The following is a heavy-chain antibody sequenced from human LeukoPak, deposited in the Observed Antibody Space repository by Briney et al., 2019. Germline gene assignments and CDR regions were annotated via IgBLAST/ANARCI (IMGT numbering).Heavy chain of an antibody. CDR2: ISSSGSTI. V-gene: IGHV3-11*04. CDR3: ARGSFVDEQWRGFDY. D-gene: IGHD6-19*01. Sequence: GGSLRLSCAASGFTFSDYYMSWICQAPGKGLEWVSYISSSGSTIYYADSVKGRFTISRDNAKNSLYLQMNSLRDEDTAVYYCARGSFVDEQWRGFDYWGQGTLVTVSS. CDR1: GFTFSDYY. J-gene: IGHJ4*02.